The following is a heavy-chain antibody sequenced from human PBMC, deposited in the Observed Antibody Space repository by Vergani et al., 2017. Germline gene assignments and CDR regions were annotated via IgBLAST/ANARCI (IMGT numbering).Heavy chain of an antibody. V-gene: IGHV4-59*01. CDR1: GDSMNTYY. D-gene: IGHD3-22*01. Sequence: QVQLQESGPGLVKPSETLSLTCSVSGDSMNTYYWTWIRQPPGKGLEWIGYIYDSGDTKYNPSLKRRVTMSLDTSKNQFSLKLSSVTAADTAVYYCARGYYRYHDGTGYWEFDYWGQGTLVTVSS. CDR2: IYDSGDT. J-gene: IGHJ4*02. CDR3: ARGYYRYHDGTGYWEFDY.